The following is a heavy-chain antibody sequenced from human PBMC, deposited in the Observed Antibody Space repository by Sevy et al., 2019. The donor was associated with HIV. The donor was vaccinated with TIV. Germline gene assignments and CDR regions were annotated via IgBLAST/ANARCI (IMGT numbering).Heavy chain of an antibody. CDR1: GGTFSSYA. V-gene: IGHV1-69*13. D-gene: IGHD3-10*01. J-gene: IGHJ6*02. CDR3: ARDVLGATMVQGVIANYGMDV. Sequence: ASVKVSCKASGGTFSSYAISWVRQAPGQGLEWMGGIIPIFGTANYAQKFQGRVTITADESTSTAYKELSSLRSEDTAVYYCARDVLGATMVQGVIANYGMDVWGQGTTVTVSS. CDR2: IIPIFGTA.